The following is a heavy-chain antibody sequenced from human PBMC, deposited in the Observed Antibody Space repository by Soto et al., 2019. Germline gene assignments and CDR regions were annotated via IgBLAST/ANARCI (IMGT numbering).Heavy chain of an antibody. V-gene: IGHV3-30*18. J-gene: IGHJ6*02. CDR1: GFTFRSSG. D-gene: IGHD2-2*02. CDR3: AKHLEYTPSDGMDV. Sequence: QVQLVESGGGVVQPGRSLRLSCAASGFTFRSSGMHWVRQAPGKGLEWVALISYDGSDEYYADSVKGRFTVSRDNSKNTLYLQMNSLQVEDTAIYYCAKHLEYTPSDGMDVWGQGTTVTVSS. CDR2: ISYDGSDE.